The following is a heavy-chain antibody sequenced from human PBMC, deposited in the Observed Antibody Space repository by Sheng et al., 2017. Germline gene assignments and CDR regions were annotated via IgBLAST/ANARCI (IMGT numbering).Heavy chain of an antibody. CDR2: INQDGSDK. Sequence: EVQLVESGGGLVQPGESLRLSCAASGLTFGDYWMSWVRQAPGKGLEWVANINQDGSDKYYLDSVRGRFTISRDNAKNSLYLQMSSLRAEDTAVYYCVAYGTNFDAFDIWGQGTMVTVSS. J-gene: IGHJ3*02. V-gene: IGHV3-7*01. CDR1: GLTFGDYW. CDR3: VAYGTNFDAFDI. D-gene: IGHD2-8*01.